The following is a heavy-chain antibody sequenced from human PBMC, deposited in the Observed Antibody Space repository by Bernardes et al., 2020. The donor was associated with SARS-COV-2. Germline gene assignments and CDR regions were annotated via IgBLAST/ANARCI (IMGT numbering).Heavy chain of an antibody. V-gene: IGHV3-7*03. J-gene: IGHJ4*02. CDR2: INEDGSEQ. CDR1: GFTFSSHP. Sequence: GGSLRLSCAASGFTFSSHPMTWVRQAPGRGLEWVGNINEDGSEQNYVDSVKGRFTISRDNAKNSLHLQMNSLRVEDTAVYYCVRYRWLDYWGQGALVTVSS. D-gene: IGHD6-19*01. CDR3: VRYRWLDY.